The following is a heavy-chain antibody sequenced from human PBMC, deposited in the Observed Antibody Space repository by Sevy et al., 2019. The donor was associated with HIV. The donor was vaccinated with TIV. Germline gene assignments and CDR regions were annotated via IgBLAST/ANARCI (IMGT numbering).Heavy chain of an antibody. J-gene: IGHJ4*02. CDR2: ISGSGSST. CDR3: AKDRASGYFPYYFDY. V-gene: IGHV3-23*01. CDR1: GFTFSSFA. D-gene: IGHD3-3*01. Sequence: GGSLRLSCAASGFTFSSFAMSWVRQAPGKGLEWVSAISGSGSSTYYADSVEGRFTVSRDSSKNTLYLQMNSLRAEDTAVYYCAKDRASGYFPYYFDYWGQGALVTVSS.